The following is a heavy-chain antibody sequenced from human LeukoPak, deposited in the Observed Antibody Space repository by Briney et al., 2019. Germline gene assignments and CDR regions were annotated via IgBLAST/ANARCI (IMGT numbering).Heavy chain of an antibody. CDR1: GGSFSGYY. Sequence: SETLSLTCAVYGGSFSGYYWSWIRQSPGKGLEWIGEFTHSGSTNYNPSLKSRVTISVDTSKNQFSLKLSSVTAADTAVYYCVRGRYSSGWFKDKNWFDPWGQGIPVTVSS. CDR2: FTHSGST. J-gene: IGHJ5*02. D-gene: IGHD6-19*01. V-gene: IGHV4-34*01. CDR3: VRGRYSSGWFKDKNWFDP.